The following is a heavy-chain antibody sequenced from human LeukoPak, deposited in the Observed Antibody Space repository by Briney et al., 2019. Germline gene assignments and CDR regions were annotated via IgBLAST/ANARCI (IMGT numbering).Heavy chain of an antibody. J-gene: IGHJ4*02. Sequence: GGSLRLSCAASGFTFSSYAMHRVRQAPGKGLEWVAVISYDGSNKYYADSVKGRFTISRDNAKNSLYLQMNSLRAEDTAVYYCARPDYYDSSYDYWGQGTLVTVSS. CDR2: ISYDGSNK. V-gene: IGHV3-30-3*01. D-gene: IGHD3-22*01. CDR1: GFTFSSYA. CDR3: ARPDYYDSSYDY.